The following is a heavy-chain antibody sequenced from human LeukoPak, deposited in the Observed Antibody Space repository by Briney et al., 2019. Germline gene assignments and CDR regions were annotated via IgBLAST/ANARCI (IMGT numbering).Heavy chain of an antibody. Sequence: SETLSLTCTVSGGSISTYYWSWIRQPAGKGLEWIGRIYTSGGTNYNPSLKSRVTMSVDTSKNQFSLRMTSVTAADTAVYYCARGYGSTTLPYSMDVWGKGTTVTVSS. J-gene: IGHJ6*03. CDR2: IYTSGGT. CDR3: ARGYGSTTLPYSMDV. D-gene: IGHD1-1*01. CDR1: GGSISTYY. V-gene: IGHV4-4*07.